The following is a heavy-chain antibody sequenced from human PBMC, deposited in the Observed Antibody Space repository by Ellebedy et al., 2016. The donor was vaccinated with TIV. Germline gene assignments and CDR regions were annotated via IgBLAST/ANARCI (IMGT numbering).Heavy chain of an antibody. CDR3: ARGHPIKLSITMVRGGYYYYYGMDV. V-gene: IGHV4-39*07. Sequence: SETLSLTXTVSGGSISSSSYYWGWIRQPPGKGLEWIGSIYYSGSTNYNPSLKSRVTISVDTSKNQFSLKLSSVTAADTAVYYCARGHPIKLSITMVRGGYYYYYGMDVWGQGTTVTVSS. CDR2: IYYSGST. D-gene: IGHD3-10*01. J-gene: IGHJ6*02. CDR1: GGSISSSSYY.